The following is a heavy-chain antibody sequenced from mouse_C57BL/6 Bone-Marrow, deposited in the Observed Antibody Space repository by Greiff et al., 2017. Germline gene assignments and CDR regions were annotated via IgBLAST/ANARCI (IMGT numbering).Heavy chain of an antibody. Sequence: EVQLQQSGAELVRPGASVKLSCTASGFNIKDDYMHWVKQRPEQGLEWIGWIDPENGDTEYASKFQGKATITADSSSNTAYLQLSSLTSEDTAVYYCTRVWLDYGGQGTSVTVSS. CDR3: TRVWLDY. J-gene: IGHJ4*01. V-gene: IGHV14-4*01. D-gene: IGHD2-10*02. CDR1: GFNIKDDY. CDR2: IDPENGDT.